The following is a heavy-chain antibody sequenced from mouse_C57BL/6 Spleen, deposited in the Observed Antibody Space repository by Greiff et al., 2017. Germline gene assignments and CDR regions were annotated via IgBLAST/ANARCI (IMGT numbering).Heavy chain of an antibody. D-gene: IGHD2-4*01. CDR1: GFSLTSYG. CDR2: IWGDGST. CDR3: AKGIDYDYGYAMDY. Sequence: VKLVESGPGLVAPSQSLSITCTVSGFSLTSYGVSWVRQPPGKGLEWLGVIWGDGSTNYHSALISRLSISKDNSKSQVFLKLNRLQTEDTATYYCAKGIDYDYGYAMDYWGQGTSGTVSS. V-gene: IGHV2-3*01. J-gene: IGHJ4*01.